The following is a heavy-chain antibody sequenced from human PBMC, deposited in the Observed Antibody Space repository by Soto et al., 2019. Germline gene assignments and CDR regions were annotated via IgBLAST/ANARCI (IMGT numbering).Heavy chain of an antibody. Sequence: QVQLVQSGAEVKKPGASVKVSCKASGYRFETYGMTWVRQAPGQGLEWMGWFSAYSVDTYNAQKFQDRVTMTTDTSTGTAYMELRGLRSDDTAVYYCARGHEVIRGALDVWGQGTTVTVSS. CDR1: GYRFETYG. D-gene: IGHD2-21*01. V-gene: IGHV1-18*01. CDR2: FSAYSVDT. J-gene: IGHJ6*02. CDR3: ARGHEVIRGALDV.